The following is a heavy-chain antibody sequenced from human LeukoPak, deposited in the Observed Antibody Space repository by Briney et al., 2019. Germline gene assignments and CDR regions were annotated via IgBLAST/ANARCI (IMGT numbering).Heavy chain of an antibody. Sequence: ASVKVSCKASGYTFTDYYIHWVRQAPGQGLEWMGRINPNSGGTSYAQKFQDRVTMTRDTSVNTAYMELSRLRSDHTAVYYCAGESHRYGVILVAAGFWFDPWGQETLVTVSS. J-gene: IGHJ5*02. V-gene: IGHV1-2*06. CDR1: GYTFTDYY. CDR3: AGESHRYGVILVAAGFWFDP. D-gene: IGHD2-8*02. CDR2: INPNSGGT.